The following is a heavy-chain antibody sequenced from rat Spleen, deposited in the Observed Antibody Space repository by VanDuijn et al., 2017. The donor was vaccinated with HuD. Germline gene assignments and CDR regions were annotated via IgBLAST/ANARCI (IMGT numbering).Heavy chain of an antibody. D-gene: IGHD1-12*02. J-gene: IGHJ3*01. CDR1: GYSITSAYR. V-gene: IGHV3-3*01. Sequence: VQLQESGPGLVKPSQSLSLTCSVTGYSITSAYRWNWIRKFPGDKLEWMGYVNSAGTPNYNPSLQSRISITRDTSKNQFFLQLNSVTTEDTATYYCARSDGTHYYLPFANWGQGTLVTVSS. CDR2: VNSAGTP. CDR3: ARSDGTHYYLPFAN.